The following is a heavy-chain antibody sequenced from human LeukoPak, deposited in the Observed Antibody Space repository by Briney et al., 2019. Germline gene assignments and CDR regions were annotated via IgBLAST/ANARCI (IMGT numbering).Heavy chain of an antibody. CDR2: INAGNGNT. D-gene: IGHD3-22*01. Sequence: ASVKVSCKASGYTFTSYAMHWVRQAPGQRLEWMGWINAGNGNTKYSQEFQGRVTITRDTSASTAYMELSSLRSEDMAAYYCARGSSHYYDSSGYYYVLTTPLDYWGQGTLVTVSS. CDR3: ARGSSHYYDSSGYYYVLTTPLDY. V-gene: IGHV1-3*03. J-gene: IGHJ4*02. CDR1: GYTFTSYA.